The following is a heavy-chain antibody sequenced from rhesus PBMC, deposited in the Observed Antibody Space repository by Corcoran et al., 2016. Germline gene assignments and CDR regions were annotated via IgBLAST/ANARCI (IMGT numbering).Heavy chain of an antibody. V-gene: IGHV4-122*02. CDR3: AREGGYSSGWVDY. Sequence: QLQLQESGPGLVKPSETLSLTCAVSGYSISSGYGWSWIRQPPGKGLEVIGYISYSGSTSYNPSLKSRVTISRDTSKNQFSLKLSCGTAAETAVYYCAREGGYSSGWVDYWGQGVLVTVSS. J-gene: IGHJ4*01. D-gene: IGHD6-31*01. CDR2: ISYSGST. CDR1: GYSISSGYG.